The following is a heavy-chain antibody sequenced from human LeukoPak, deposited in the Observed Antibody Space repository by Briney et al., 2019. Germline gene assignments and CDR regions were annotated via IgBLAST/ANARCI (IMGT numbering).Heavy chain of an antibody. CDR2: IYYSGST. J-gene: IGHJ4*02. Sequence: SETLSLTCTVSGGSISSYYWSWIRQPPGKGLEWIGYIYYSGSTNYNPSLKSRGTISVDTSKNQFSLKLRSVTAADTAVYYCAREGAGRSRWYAGGFFDYWGQGTLVTVSS. V-gene: IGHV4-59*12. CDR3: AREGAGRSRWYAGGFFDY. D-gene: IGHD6-13*01. CDR1: GGSISSYY.